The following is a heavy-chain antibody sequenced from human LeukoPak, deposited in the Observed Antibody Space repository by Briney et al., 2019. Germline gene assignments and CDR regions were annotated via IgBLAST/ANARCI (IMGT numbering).Heavy chain of an antibody. D-gene: IGHD3-10*02. CDR3: TRQGMFGEVDY. CDR1: GFTFSRYS. Sequence: GGSLRLSCAASGFTFSRYSINWVRQAPGRGLGWVSYIDSTNSPIHYARSVKGRFTVSRDNAKSSLYLQMNSLRAEDTAVYYCTRQGMFGEVDYWGQGIQVTVSS. J-gene: IGHJ4*02. CDR2: IDSTNSPI. V-gene: IGHV3-48*04.